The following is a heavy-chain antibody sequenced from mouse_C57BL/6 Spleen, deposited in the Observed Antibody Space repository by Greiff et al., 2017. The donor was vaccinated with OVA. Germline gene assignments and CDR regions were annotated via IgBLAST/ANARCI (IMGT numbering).Heavy chain of an antibody. CDR1: GFSLTSYG. V-gene: IGHV2-6*01. CDR2: IWGVGST. CDR3: ARDSSGCVGDAMDY. Sequence: VKLVESGPGLVAPSQSLSITCTVSGFSLTSYGVDWVRQSPGKGLEWLGVIWGVGSTNYNSALKSRLSISKDNSKSQVFLKMNSLQTDDTAMYYCARDSSGCVGDAMDYWGQGTSVTVSS. J-gene: IGHJ4*01. D-gene: IGHD3-2*02.